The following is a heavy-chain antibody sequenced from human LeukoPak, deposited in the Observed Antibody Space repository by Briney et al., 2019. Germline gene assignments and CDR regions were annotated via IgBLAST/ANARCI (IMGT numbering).Heavy chain of an antibody. V-gene: IGHV1-69*13. CDR2: IIPIFGTA. Sequence: SVKVSCKASGGTFSSYAISWVRQAPGQGLEWMGGIIPIFGTANYAQKFQGRVTITADESTSTAYMELSGLRSEDTAVYYCARSLLGSSGPLAFDIWGQGTMVTVSS. J-gene: IGHJ3*02. CDR1: GGTFSSYA. D-gene: IGHD6-25*01. CDR3: ARSLLGSSGPLAFDI.